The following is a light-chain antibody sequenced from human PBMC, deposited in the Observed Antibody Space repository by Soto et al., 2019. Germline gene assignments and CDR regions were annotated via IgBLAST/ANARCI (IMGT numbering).Light chain of an antibody. CDR1: SSDVGSYNL. V-gene: IGLV2-23*01. J-gene: IGLJ1*01. CDR2: EGS. Sequence: QPASVSGSPGQSITISCTGTSSDVGSYNLVSWYQQHPGKAPKLMIYEGSKRPSGVSNRFSGSKSGNTASLTISGLQAEDEADYYCCSYAGSSTYVFGTGTKVTVL. CDR3: CSYAGSSTYV.